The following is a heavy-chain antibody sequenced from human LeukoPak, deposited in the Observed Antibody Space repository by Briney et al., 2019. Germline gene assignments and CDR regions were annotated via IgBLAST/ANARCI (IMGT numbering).Heavy chain of an antibody. V-gene: IGHV3-64D*06. CDR2: ISSDGGST. CDR1: GFTFSRYA. J-gene: IGHJ4*02. D-gene: IGHD3-10*01. Sequence: GGSLRLSCSASGFTFSRYAMHWVRQAPGKGLEYVSAISSDGGSTYYADSVKGRFTISRDNSRNTLHLQMSSLRVEDTAVYYCVKDSSSGSYFDYWGQGTLVTVSS. CDR3: VKDSSSGSYFDY.